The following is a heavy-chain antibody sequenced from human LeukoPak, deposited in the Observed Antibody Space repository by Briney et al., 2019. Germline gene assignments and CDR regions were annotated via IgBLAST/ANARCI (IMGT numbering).Heavy chain of an antibody. D-gene: IGHD2-15*01. V-gene: IGHV4-59*13. CDR2: IYHSGST. J-gene: IGHJ3*02. CDR3: ARDYLLTGAFDI. CDR1: GGSISSYY. Sequence: SETLSLTCTVSGGSISSYYWSWIRQPPGKGLEWIGYIYHSGSTDYNPSLRGRVTISVDTSKSQFSLKLSSMTAADTAVYYCARDYLLTGAFDIWGRGAMVTVSS.